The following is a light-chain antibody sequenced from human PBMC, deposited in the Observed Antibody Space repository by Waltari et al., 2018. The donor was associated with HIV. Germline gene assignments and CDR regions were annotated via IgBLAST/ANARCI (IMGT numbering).Light chain of an antibody. CDR1: SSNLGNNP. Sequence: QSVLTQPPSVSEAPRQRVPISCSGSSSNLGNNPVSWYQQRPGKAPKLLIFYDDLLPSGVSDRFSGSKSGTSASLAISGLQSEDEADYYCAAWDDSLNGYVFGTGTQVTV. CDR3: AAWDDSLNGYV. V-gene: IGLV1-36*01. CDR2: YDD. J-gene: IGLJ1*01.